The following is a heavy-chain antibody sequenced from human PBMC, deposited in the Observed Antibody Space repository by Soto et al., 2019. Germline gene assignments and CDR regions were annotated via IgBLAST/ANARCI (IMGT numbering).Heavy chain of an antibody. D-gene: IGHD6-13*01. CDR1: GYTFTSYY. J-gene: IGHJ6*02. CDR2: INPSGGST. CDR3: AKDPGSHSSSWYWGKNYYYGMDV. Sequence: ASVKVSCKASGYTFTSYYMHWVRQAPGQGLEWMGIINPSGGSTSYAQKFQGRVTMTRDTSTSTVYMELSSLRSEDTAVYYCAKDPGSHSSSWYWGKNYYYGMDVWGQGTTVTVSS. V-gene: IGHV1-46*01.